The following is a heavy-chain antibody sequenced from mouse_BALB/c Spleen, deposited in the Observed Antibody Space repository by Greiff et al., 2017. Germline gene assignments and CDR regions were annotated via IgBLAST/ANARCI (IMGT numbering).Heavy chain of an antibody. CDR2: INPSTGYT. D-gene: IGHD2-3*01. Sequence: VQLQQSGAELAKPGASVKMSCKASGYTFTSYWMHWVKQRPGQGLEWIGYINPSTGYTEYNQKFKDKATLTADKSSSTAYMQLSSLTSEDSAVYYCARWLLRRDAMDYWGQGTSVTVSS. J-gene: IGHJ4*01. CDR3: ARWLLRRDAMDY. CDR1: GYTFTSYW. V-gene: IGHV1-7*01.